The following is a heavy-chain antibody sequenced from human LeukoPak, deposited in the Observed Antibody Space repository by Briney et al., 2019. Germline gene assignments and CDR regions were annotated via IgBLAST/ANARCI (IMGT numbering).Heavy chain of an antibody. J-gene: IGHJ6*02. CDR2: ISGSSGSI. Sequence: GGSLRLSCAASGFTFSNYGMNWVRQAPGKGLEWVSYISGSSGSIYYTDSVKGRFTVSRDNAKNSLYLQMNSLRAEDTAVYYCARDWCSSTSCNPLGGMDVWGQGTTVTVSS. V-gene: IGHV3-48*01. CDR1: GFTFSNYG. D-gene: IGHD2-2*01. CDR3: ARDWCSSTSCNPLGGMDV.